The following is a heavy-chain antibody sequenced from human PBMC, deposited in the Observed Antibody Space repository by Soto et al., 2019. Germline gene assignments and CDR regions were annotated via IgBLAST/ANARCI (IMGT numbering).Heavy chain of an antibody. J-gene: IGHJ6*02. D-gene: IGHD6-19*01. CDR3: GRGAVAGSPYYYYGRAF. CDR1: GFTFSSYS. CDR2: ISSSSSYI. V-gene: IGHV3-21*01. Sequence: GGSLRLSCAASGFTFSSYSMNWVRQAPGKGLEWVSSISSSSSYIYYADSVKGRFTISRDNAKNSLYLQMNSLRAEDTAVYYYGRGAVAGSPYYYYGRAFWGQGSPATVPS.